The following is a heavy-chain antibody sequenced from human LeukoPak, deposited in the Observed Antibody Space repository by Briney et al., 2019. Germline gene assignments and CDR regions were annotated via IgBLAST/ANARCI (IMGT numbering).Heavy chain of an antibody. CDR3: ARVDPEYCSGGSCYHDAFDI. D-gene: IGHD2-15*01. V-gene: IGHV1-2*02. CDR2: INPHSGGT. J-gene: IGHJ3*02. Sequence: ASVKVSCKASGYTFTGYYMHWVRQAPGQGLEWMGWINPHSGGTNYAQKFQGRVTMTRDTSISTAYMELSRLRSDDTAVYYCARVDPEYCSGGSCYHDAFDIWGQGTMVTVSS. CDR1: GYTFTGYY.